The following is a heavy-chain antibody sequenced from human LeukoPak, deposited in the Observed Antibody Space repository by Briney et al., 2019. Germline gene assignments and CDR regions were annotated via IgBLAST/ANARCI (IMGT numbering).Heavy chain of an antibody. CDR1: GFTFSSYD. J-gene: IGHJ4*02. Sequence: GGSLRLSCAASGFTFSSYDMHWVRHATGKGLEWVSAIGTAGDTYYPGSVKGRFTISRENAKNSLYLQMNSLRAGDTAVYYCARDRTSGSYEFDYWGQGTLVTVSS. D-gene: IGHD1-26*01. V-gene: IGHV3-13*01. CDR2: IGTAGDT. CDR3: ARDRTSGSYEFDY.